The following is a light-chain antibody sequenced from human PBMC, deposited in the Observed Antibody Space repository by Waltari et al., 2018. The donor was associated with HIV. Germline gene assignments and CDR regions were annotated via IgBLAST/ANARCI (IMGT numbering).Light chain of an antibody. V-gene: IGLV1-40*01. CDR2: DNI. CDR3: QSYDTRLSAWV. CDR1: SPNIGAGSD. J-gene: IGLJ3*02. Sequence: QSVLTQPPSVSGAPGQRVTISCTGGSPNIGAGSDVHWYQQLPGTAPKLLIHDNINRPSGVPDRFSGSRTGTSASLDITGLQAEDEADYYCQSYDTRLSAWVFGGGTKLTVL.